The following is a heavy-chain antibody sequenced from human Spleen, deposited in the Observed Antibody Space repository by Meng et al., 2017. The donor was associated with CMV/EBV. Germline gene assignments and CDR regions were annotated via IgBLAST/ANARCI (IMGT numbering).Heavy chain of an antibody. V-gene: IGHV1-69*10. Sequence: SVKVSCKASGGTFSSYAISWVRQAPGQGLEWMGGIIPLLGIANYAQKFQGRVTITADKSTSTAYMELSSLRSEDTAVYFCASGGYSSSRWGNYYYGMEVWGHGTTVTVSS. D-gene: IGHD6-6*01. CDR3: ASGGYSSSRWGNYYYGMEV. J-gene: IGHJ6*02. CDR1: GGTFSSYA. CDR2: IIPLLGIA.